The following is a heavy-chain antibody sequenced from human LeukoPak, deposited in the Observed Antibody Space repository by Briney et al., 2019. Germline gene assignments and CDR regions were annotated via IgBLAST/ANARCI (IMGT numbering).Heavy chain of an antibody. D-gene: IGHD5-18*01. CDR2: ISRSGSTI. Sequence: GGSLRLSCAASGFTFSTYEFNWVRQAPGKGLEWVSYISRSGSTIYFADSVKGRFTISRDNAQNSLYLQMNSLRADDTAVYYCARDLYGYYGFDVWGQGTMVTVSS. CDR3: ARDLYGYYGFDV. V-gene: IGHV3-48*03. CDR1: GFTFSTYE. J-gene: IGHJ3*01.